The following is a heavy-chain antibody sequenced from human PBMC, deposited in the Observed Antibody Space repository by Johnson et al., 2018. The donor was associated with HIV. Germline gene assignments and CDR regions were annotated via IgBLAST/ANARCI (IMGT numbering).Heavy chain of an antibody. J-gene: IGHJ3*02. CDR1: GFAFRNSA. CDR2: TSDDGANN. V-gene: IGHV3-30*18. Sequence: QVQLVESGGGVVQPGRSLRLSCEASGFAFRNSAIHWVRQAPGKALEWVAATSDDGANNYYADSVKGRFTISRDNSKNTLYLQMNSLRAEDTAVYYCAKDDGYQLVPGAFDIWGQGTMVTVSS. CDR3: AKDDGYQLVPGAFDI. D-gene: IGHD6-13*01.